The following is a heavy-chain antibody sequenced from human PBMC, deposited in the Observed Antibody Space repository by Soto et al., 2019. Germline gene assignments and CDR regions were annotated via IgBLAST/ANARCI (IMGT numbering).Heavy chain of an antibody. D-gene: IGHD6-19*01. J-gene: IGHJ6*02. Sequence: QVQLQESGPGLVKPSQTLSLTCSLSGGSLSSGHYYWTWIRQPPGKGLEWIGYFYYSGSTYYNPSLKSRLNISKDRTKNQFSLNLTSVTAADTAVYYCARAGATTSAGYYYYGLDVWGQGTTVTVSS. CDR1: GGSLSSGHYY. V-gene: IGHV4-30-4*01. CDR3: ARAGATTSAGYYYYGLDV. CDR2: FYYSGST.